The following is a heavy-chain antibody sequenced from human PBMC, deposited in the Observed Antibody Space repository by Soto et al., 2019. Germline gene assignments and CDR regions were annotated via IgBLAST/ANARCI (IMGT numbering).Heavy chain of an antibody. J-gene: IGHJ4*02. Sequence: AAVKVSCKASGYTFTTFGISWVGQAPGHGLEWVGWISANNGNTKYSKNFQGRVSLTTETSASTAYMELRSLRSDDTAVYYCARSAPFDIYAITPMEFWGQGTLVTVSS. V-gene: IGHV1-18*01. CDR2: ISANNGNT. D-gene: IGHD5-18*01. CDR1: GYTFTTFG. CDR3: ARSAPFDIYAITPMEF.